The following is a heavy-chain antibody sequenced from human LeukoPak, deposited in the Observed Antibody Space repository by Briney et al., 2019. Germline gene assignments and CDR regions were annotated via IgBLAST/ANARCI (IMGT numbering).Heavy chain of an antibody. CDR3: AKDGGYEFFFDY. D-gene: IGHD5-12*01. Sequence: GGSLRLSCAASGFTFSSYAMSWVRQAPGKGLEWVSAISGSGGSTYYADSVKGRFTISRGNSKNTLYLQMNSLRAEDTAVYYCAKDGGYEFFFDYWGQGTLVTVSS. J-gene: IGHJ4*02. CDR1: GFTFSSYA. CDR2: ISGSGGST. V-gene: IGHV3-23*01.